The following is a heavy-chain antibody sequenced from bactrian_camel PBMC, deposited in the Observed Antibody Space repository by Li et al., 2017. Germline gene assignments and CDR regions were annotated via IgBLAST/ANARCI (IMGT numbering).Heavy chain of an antibody. D-gene: IGHD3*01. CDR1: GSSFDTSD. V-gene: IGHV3S63*01. CDR2: IKSDNST. Sequence: HVQLVESGGGSVQAGGSLRLSCSVSGSSFDTSDMGWYRQLPDNGCELVSTIKSDNSTWYADSVKGRFTISQDNAKNTVHLQMNSLKPEDTAVNYCAANLVSSMAPLTLEKCPEFRADIGRWGQGTQVTVS. J-gene: IGHJ6*01. CDR3: AANLVSSMAPLTLEKCPEFRADIGR.